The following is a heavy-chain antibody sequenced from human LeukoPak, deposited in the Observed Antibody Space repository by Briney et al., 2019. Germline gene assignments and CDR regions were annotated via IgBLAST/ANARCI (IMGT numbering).Heavy chain of an antibody. Sequence: GGSLRLSCAASGFTVSNNYMHWVRQAPGKGLEWVSVIYSGGSTYYADSVKGRFTISRDNSKNTLYLQMNSLRAEDTAVYYCARMGATTGLFIDYWGQGTLVTVSS. J-gene: IGHJ4*02. CDR1: GFTVSNNY. CDR3: ARMGATTGLFIDY. V-gene: IGHV3-66*01. CDR2: IYSGGST. D-gene: IGHD1-26*01.